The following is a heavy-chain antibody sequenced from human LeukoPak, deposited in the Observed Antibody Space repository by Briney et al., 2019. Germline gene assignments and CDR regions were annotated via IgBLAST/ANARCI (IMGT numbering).Heavy chain of an antibody. J-gene: IGHJ5*02. CDR1: GYTFTSYD. CDR3: ARAHSNYGWFDP. Sequence: ASVKVSCKASGYTFTSYDINWVRQATGQGLEWMGWMNPNSGNTGYAQKFQGRVTMTRNTSISTAYMELSSLRSEDTAVYYCARAHSNYGWFDPWGQGTLVTVSS. V-gene: IGHV1-8*01. D-gene: IGHD4-4*01. CDR2: MNPNSGNT.